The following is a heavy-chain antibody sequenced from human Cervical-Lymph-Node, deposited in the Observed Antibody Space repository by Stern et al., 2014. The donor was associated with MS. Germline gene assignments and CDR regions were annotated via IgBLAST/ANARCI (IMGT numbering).Heavy chain of an antibody. D-gene: IGHD5-18*01. Sequence: VQLVESGAEVKNPGASVVISCKAAGYSFTGNYIHWLRQAPGQGLEWMGRTNPNSGDSNYALKFQGRVTMTRDTSITTAYMNLNRLGFDDTAVYYCARERGRAGPAMADYWGQGTLVTVSS. J-gene: IGHJ4*02. CDR2: TNPNSGDS. V-gene: IGHV1-2*06. CDR3: ARERGRAGPAMADY. CDR1: GYSFTGNY.